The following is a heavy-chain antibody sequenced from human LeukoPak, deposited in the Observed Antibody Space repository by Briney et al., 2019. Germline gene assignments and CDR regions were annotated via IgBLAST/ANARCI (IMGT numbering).Heavy chain of an antibody. CDR3: ARDPTYYYDSSGYPNDAFDI. CDR1: GFTFSTYW. J-gene: IGHJ3*02. CDR2: IKYDGIEK. Sequence: GGSLRLSCAASGFTFSTYWMAWVRQAPGKWLEWVANIKYDGIEKYYVDSVKGRFTISRDNAKKSLYLQMNSLRAEDTAVYYCARDPTYYYDSSGYPNDAFDIWGQGTMVTVSS. V-gene: IGHV3-7*01. D-gene: IGHD3-22*01.